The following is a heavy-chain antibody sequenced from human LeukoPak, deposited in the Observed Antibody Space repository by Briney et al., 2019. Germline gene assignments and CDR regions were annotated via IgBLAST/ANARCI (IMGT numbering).Heavy chain of an antibody. J-gene: IGHJ4*02. CDR2: INPNSGGT. CDR1: GYTFTGYY. Sequence: GASVKVSCKASGYTFTGYYMHWVRQAPGQGLEWMGWINPNSGGTNYAQKFQGRVTMTRDTSISTAYMEPSRLRSDDTAVYYCARDQEGGYDLGNFDYWGQGTLVTVSS. CDR3: ARDQEGGYDLGNFDY. D-gene: IGHD5-12*01. V-gene: IGHV1-2*02.